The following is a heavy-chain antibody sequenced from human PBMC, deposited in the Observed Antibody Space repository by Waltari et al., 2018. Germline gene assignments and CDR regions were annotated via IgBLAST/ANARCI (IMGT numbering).Heavy chain of an antibody. J-gene: IGHJ6*02. CDR3: ARGPGGRYYYYYYGMDV. Sequence: QVQLQQWGAGLLKPSETLSLTCAVYGGSFSGYYWSWIRQPPGKGLEWIGEINHIGSTNYTPSLKSRVTISVDTSKNQFSLKLSSVTAADTAVYYCARGPGGRYYYYYYGMDVWGQGTTVIVSS. V-gene: IGHV4-34*01. CDR1: GGSFSGYY. D-gene: IGHD1-26*01. CDR2: INHIGST.